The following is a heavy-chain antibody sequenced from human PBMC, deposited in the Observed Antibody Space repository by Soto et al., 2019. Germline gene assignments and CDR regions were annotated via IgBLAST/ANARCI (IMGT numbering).Heavy chain of an antibody. CDR2: IDPSDSYT. Sequence: GESLKISCKGPGYSFTSYWISWVRQMPGKGLEWMGRIDPSDSYTNYSPSFQGHVTISADKSISTAYLQWSSLKTSDTAMYYCARHNPLWFGELLSVDDWGQGTLVTVSS. J-gene: IGHJ4*02. CDR1: GYSFTSYW. CDR3: ARHNPLWFGELLSVDD. D-gene: IGHD3-10*01. V-gene: IGHV5-10-1*01.